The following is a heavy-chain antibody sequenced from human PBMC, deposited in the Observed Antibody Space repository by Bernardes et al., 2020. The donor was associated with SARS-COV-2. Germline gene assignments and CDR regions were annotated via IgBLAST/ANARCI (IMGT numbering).Heavy chain of an antibody. CDR1: GFTFDDYA. CDR3: AKPGGIETPFDL. V-gene: IGHV3-9*01. Sequence: GWSLILSCAASGFTFDDYAMHWVRQAPGKGLEWVSGISWNSGSIGYADSVKGRFTISRDNAKNSLYLQMNSLRAEDTALYYCAKPGGIETPFDLWGRGTLVTVSS. D-gene: IGHD3-16*01. CDR2: ISWNSGSI. J-gene: IGHJ2*01.